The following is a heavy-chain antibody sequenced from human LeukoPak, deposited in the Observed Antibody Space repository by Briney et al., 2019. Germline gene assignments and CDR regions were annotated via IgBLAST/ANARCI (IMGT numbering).Heavy chain of an antibody. CDR1: GGSISSYY. V-gene: IGHV4-59*01. J-gene: IGHJ3*02. D-gene: IGHD3-16*01. Sequence: SETLSLTCTVSGGSISSYYWSWIRQPPGKGLEWIGYIYYSGSTNYNPSLKSRVTIPVDTSKNQFSLKLSSVTAADTAVYYCAGGRTRAFDIWGQGTMVTVSS. CDR2: IYYSGST. CDR3: AGGRTRAFDI.